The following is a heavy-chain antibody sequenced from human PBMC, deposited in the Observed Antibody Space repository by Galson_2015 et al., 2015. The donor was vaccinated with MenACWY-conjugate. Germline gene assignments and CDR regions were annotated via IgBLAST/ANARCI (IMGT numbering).Heavy chain of an antibody. J-gene: IGHJ4*02. CDR1: GFTFSSYS. D-gene: IGHD3-3*01. V-gene: IGHV3-21*01. CDR2: ISSSSSYI. CDR3: ARDDFRFWSGYYGY. Sequence: SLRLSCAASGFTFSSYSMNWVRQAPGKGLEWVSSISSSSSYIYYADSVKGRFTISRDNAKNSLYLQMNSLRAEDTAVYYCARDDFRFWSGYYGYWGQGTLVTVS.